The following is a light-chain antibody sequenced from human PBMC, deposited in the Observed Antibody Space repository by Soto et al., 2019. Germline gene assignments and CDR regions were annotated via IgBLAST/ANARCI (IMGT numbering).Light chain of an antibody. CDR1: QSVSSSN. V-gene: IGKV3-20*01. CDR2: SAS. J-gene: IGKJ2*01. CDR3: QQYDT. Sequence: SLLTQSPGTLSLSLGARATLSSRASQSVSSSNLAWYQQKPGQAPRLLMYSASRRATGIPDRFSGSGSGTDFTLTISRLEPEDFAVYYCQQYDTFGQGTKLEIK.